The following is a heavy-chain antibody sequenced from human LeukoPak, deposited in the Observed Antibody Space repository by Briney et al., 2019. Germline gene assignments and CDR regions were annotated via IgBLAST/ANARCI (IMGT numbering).Heavy chain of an antibody. Sequence: GKSLKISCKGSGYNFTNYWISWVRQMPGKGLEWMGTIDPSDSYNNYSPSFQGHVTISADKSISTAYLQWSSLKAPDTAMYYCTRADSRARFDYWGQGTLVTVSS. J-gene: IGHJ4*02. V-gene: IGHV5-10-1*01. CDR1: GYNFTNYW. CDR3: TRADSRARFDY. D-gene: IGHD6-13*01. CDR2: IDPSDSYN.